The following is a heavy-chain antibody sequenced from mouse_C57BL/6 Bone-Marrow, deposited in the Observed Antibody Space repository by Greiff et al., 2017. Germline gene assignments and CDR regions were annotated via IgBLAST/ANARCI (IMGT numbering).Heavy chain of an antibody. V-gene: IGHV1-81*01. D-gene: IGHD1-1*01. J-gene: IGHJ2*01. CDR2: IYPRSGNT. Sequence: VHLVESGAELARPGASVKLSCKASGYTFTSYGISWVKQRTGQGLEWIGEIYPRSGNTYYIEKFKGKATLTADKSSSTAYMELRSLTSEDSAVYFCARLLLLRHYWGQGTTLTVSS. CDR3: ARLLLLRHY. CDR1: GYTFTSYG.